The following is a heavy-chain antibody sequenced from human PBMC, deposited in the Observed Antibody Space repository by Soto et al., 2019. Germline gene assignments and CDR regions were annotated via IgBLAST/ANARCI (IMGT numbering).Heavy chain of an antibody. Sequence: QVQPVESGGGVVQPGRSLRLSCTAAGITLSTYGMHWVRQAPGKGLEWVAGISYDGNIKDYADSVNGRFTISRDNSKNTLYVQMNSLRAEDTAVYYCAGGDFGHYYFDYWGHGTLVTVSS. CDR1: GITLSTYG. CDR2: ISYDGNIK. CDR3: AGGDFGHYYFDY. V-gene: IGHV3-30*03. J-gene: IGHJ4*01. D-gene: IGHD2-21*02.